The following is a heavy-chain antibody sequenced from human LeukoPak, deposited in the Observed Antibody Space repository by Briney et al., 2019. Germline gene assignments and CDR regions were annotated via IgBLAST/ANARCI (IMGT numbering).Heavy chain of an antibody. J-gene: IGHJ6*03. Sequence: PGDPLHISSKGSGYSFTSYGIGGVRQMPAQGLEWMGIIYPGDSDTKYSTSFQGQVNISAGKSISTAYLQWSSLKASDTAMYYCARHNFATGTYFKYYMDVWGKGTKVTVSS. V-gene: IGHV5-51*01. D-gene: IGHD1-1*01. CDR3: ARHNFATGTYFKYYMDV. CDR1: GYSFTSYG. CDR2: IYPGDSDT.